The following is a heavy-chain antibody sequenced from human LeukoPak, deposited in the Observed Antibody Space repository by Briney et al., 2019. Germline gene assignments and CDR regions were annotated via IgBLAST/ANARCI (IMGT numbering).Heavy chain of an antibody. CDR1: GFTVSSNY. CDR3: AGTTVTYPYGMDV. Sequence: RGGSLRLSCAASGFTVSSNYMSWVRQAPGKGLEWVSVIYSGGSTYYADSVKGRFTISRDNSKNTLYLQMNSLRAEDTAVYYCAGTTVTYPYGMDVWAKGPRSPSP. D-gene: IGHD4-17*01. CDR2: IYSGGST. V-gene: IGHV3-53*01. J-gene: IGHJ6*02.